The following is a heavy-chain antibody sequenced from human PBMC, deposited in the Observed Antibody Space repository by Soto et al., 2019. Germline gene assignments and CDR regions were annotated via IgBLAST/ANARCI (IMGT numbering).Heavy chain of an antibody. CDR3: ARGETLDP. V-gene: IGHV4-59*01. Sequence: KTSETLSLTCTVSGGTISSYYWSWIRQPPGKGLEWIGYIYYSGSTNYNPSLKSRVTISVDTSKNQFSLKLSSVTAADTAVYYCARGETLDPWGQGTLVTVSS. CDR2: IYYSGST. J-gene: IGHJ5*02. CDR1: GGTISSYY.